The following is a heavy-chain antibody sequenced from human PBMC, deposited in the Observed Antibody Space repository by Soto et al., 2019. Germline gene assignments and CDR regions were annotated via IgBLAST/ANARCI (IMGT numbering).Heavy chain of an antibody. J-gene: IGHJ4*02. V-gene: IGHV4-39*01. CDR2: MYYSGST. CDR1: GGSISSSSYY. CDR3: ARHYGYEGFDY. Sequence: QLQLQESGPGLVKPSETLSLTCTVSGGSISSSSYYWGWIRQPPGKGLEWIGSMYYSGSTYYNPSLKSRVTISVDTSKNQFSLTLSSVTAADTAVYYCARHYGYEGFDYWGQGTLVTVSS. D-gene: IGHD5-18*01.